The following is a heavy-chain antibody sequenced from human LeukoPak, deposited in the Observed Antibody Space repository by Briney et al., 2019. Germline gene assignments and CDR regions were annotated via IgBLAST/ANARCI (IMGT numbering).Heavy chain of an antibody. J-gene: IGHJ5*02. D-gene: IGHD1-26*01. CDR1: GGSINTRIYY. CDR2: IYYSGST. CDR3: ARERGGAREPWFDP. V-gene: IGHV4-39*02. Sequence: PSETLSLTCTVSGGSINTRIYYWGWIRQPPGKGLEWIGTIYYSGSTYYNPSLKSRVTISVDTSKNQFSLKLSSVTAADTAVYYCARERGGAREPWFDPWGQGTLVTVSS.